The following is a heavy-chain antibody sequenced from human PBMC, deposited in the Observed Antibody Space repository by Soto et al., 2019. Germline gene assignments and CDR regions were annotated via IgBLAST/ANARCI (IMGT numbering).Heavy chain of an antibody. J-gene: IGHJ6*02. CDR2: ISTYNENT. CDR3: ASEGYCSSGSCALYSHDSFGMDV. V-gene: IGHV1-18*01. D-gene: IGHD2-15*01. Sequence: QVQLVQSGAEVKNPGASVKVSCKASGYTFTRYGFSWVRQAPGQGLEWMGWISTYNENTKYPQKFQGRITMTTDTPTSEASMEMRSLTSDDTAVYYCASEGYCSSGSCALYSHDSFGMDVWGQGTTVTVSS. CDR1: GYTFTRYG.